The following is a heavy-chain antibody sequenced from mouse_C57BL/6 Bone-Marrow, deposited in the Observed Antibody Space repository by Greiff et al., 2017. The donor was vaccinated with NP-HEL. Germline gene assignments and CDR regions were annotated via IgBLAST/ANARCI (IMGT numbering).Heavy chain of an antibody. D-gene: IGHD2-2*01. J-gene: IGHJ3*01. CDR2: IDPENGDT. V-gene: IGHV14-4*01. CDR3: TTFGYQFAY. CDR1: GFNIKDDY. Sequence: VQLKQSGAELVRPGASVKLSCTASGFNIKDDYMHWVKQRPEQGLEWIGWIDPENGDTEYASKFQGKATITADTSSNTAYLQLSSLTSEDTAVYYCTTFGYQFAYWGQGTLVTVSA.